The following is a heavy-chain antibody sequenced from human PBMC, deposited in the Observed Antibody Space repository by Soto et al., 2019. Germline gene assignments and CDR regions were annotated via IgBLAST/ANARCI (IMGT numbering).Heavy chain of an antibody. CDR2: ISSSSSTI. Sequence: VGSLRLSCAASGFTFSSYSMNWVRQAPGKGLEWVSYISSSSSTIYYADSVKGRFTISRDNAKNSLYLQMNSLRDEDTAVYYCASPGGYSGYGPYYYYGMDVWGQGTTVTVS. D-gene: IGHD5-12*01. V-gene: IGHV3-48*02. CDR1: GFTFSSYS. CDR3: ASPGGYSGYGPYYYYGMDV. J-gene: IGHJ6*02.